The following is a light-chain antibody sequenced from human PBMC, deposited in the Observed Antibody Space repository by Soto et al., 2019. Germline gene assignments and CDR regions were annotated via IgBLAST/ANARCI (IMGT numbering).Light chain of an antibody. CDR3: QQHNSYST. Sequence: DIQMTQSPSSLCASVGDRVTITCRASQSISTWLAWYQQKPGKAPKLLIYDASSLHSGVPSRFSGSGSGTEFTLTISSLQSDDFATYYCQQHNSYSTFGPGTKGDIK. CDR1: QSISTW. J-gene: IGKJ1*01. V-gene: IGKV1-5*01. CDR2: DAS.